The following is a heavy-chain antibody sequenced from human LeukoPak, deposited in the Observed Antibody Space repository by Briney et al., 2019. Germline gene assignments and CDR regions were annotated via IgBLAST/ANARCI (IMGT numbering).Heavy chain of an antibody. J-gene: IGHJ4*02. CDR2: ISWNSGSV. D-gene: IGHD5-24*01. Sequence: GGSLRLSCAASGFSFNDYAMHWVRQTPGKGLEWVSGISWNSGSVGYADSVKGRFSISRDNAKKSLFLQVHSLRTEDTAVYYCAKDMGRDGFDLHYWGQGTLVTVST. V-gene: IGHV3-9*01. CDR1: GFSFNDYA. CDR3: AKDMGRDGFDLHY.